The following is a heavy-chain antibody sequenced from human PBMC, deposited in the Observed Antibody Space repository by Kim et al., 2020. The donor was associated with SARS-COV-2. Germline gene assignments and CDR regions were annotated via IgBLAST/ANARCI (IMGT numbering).Heavy chain of an antibody. V-gene: IGHV3-30*04. Sequence: GGSLRLSCGASRFTFSGYAMHWVRQAPGKGLEWVAVIWNDGSKRYYADSVKGRFTISRDNSKNTLYLQMNSLRAEDTAVYYCARVRNDGITGLPGNYWGQGTLVTVSS. CDR1: RFTFSGYA. CDR2: IWNDGSKR. J-gene: IGHJ4*02. D-gene: IGHD1-1*01. CDR3: ARVRNDGITGLPGNY.